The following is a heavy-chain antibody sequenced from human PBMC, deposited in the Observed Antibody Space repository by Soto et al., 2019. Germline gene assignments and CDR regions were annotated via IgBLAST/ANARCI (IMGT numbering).Heavy chain of an antibody. V-gene: IGHV1-18*01. D-gene: IGHD3-16*01. CDR3: AMVDVYVTPSPQDV. Sequence: ASVKVSCKASGGTFSSYTISWVRQAPGQGLEWMGWINAYNGNTNYAQNLQGRLTLTTDTSTTTAYMELRSLRSNDTAIYYCAMVDVYVTPSPQDVWGQGTTVTVSS. CDR2: INAYNGNT. CDR1: GGTFSSYT. J-gene: IGHJ6*02.